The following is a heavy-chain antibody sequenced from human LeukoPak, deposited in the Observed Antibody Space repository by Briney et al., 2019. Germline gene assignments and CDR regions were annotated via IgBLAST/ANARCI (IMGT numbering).Heavy chain of an antibody. V-gene: IGHV3-21*01. J-gene: IGHJ4*02. CDR1: GFTFSSYS. CDR3: ARNRPGGYYDSTRGLYFDY. Sequence: PGGSLRLSCAASGFTFSSYSMNWVRQAPGRGLEWVSSISSSSSYIYYADSVKGRFTISRDNAKNSLYLQMNSLRAEDTAVYYCARNRPGGYYDSTRGLYFDYWGQGTLVTVSS. CDR2: ISSSSSYI. D-gene: IGHD3-22*01.